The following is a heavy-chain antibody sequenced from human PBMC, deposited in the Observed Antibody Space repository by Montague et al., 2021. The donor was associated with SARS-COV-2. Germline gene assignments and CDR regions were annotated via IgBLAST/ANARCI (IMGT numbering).Heavy chain of an antibody. D-gene: IGHD1-1*01. V-gene: IGHV4-61*01. J-gene: IGHJ4*02. CDR1: GGSINSITYY. CDR2: IYYTGST. Sequence: SETLSLTCTVSGGSINSITYYWSWIRQPPGKGLEWIGYIYYTGSTKYNPPLKSRVTMSLDRPTNRFSLRLNSVTAADTAMYYCARAQNTCFIANCVNYFDFWGLGAQVTVSS. CDR3: ARAQNTCFIANCVNYFDF.